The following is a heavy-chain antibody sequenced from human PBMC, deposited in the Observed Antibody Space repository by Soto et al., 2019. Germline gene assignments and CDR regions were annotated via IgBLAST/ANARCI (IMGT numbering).Heavy chain of an antibody. CDR3: ARDRSGSSWGWFDP. Sequence: GGSLRLSCAASGFTFSDYYMSWIRQAPGKGLEWVSYISSSSSYTNYADSVKGRFTISRDNAKNSLYLQMNSLRAEDTAVYYCARDRSGSSWGWFDPWGQGTLVTVSS. J-gene: IGHJ5*02. CDR1: GFTFSDYY. D-gene: IGHD1-26*01. V-gene: IGHV3-11*06. CDR2: ISSSSSYT.